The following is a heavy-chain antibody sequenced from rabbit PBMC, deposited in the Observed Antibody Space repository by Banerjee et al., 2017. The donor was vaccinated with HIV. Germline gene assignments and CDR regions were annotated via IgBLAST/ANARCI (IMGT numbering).Heavy chain of an antibody. J-gene: IGHJ4*01. CDR1: GFDFSSYW. CDR3: ARDRTGNIYDIL. CDR2: IATGSSGST. D-gene: IGHD8-1*01. V-gene: IGHV1S45*01. Sequence: QEQLKETGGGLVQPGGSLTLSCKASGFDFSSYWMCWVRQAPGKGLEWIGCIATGSSGSTYYASWAKGRFTISKTSSTTVTLQMTSLTVADTATYFCARDRTGNIYDILWGPGTLVTVS.